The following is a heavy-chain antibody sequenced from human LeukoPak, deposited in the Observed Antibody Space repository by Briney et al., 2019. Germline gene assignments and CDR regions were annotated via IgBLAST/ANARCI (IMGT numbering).Heavy chain of an antibody. V-gene: IGHV3-15*01. D-gene: IGHD3-22*01. CDR3: TTRRSSGYHLPYYYYYYMDV. CDR1: GFTFSNAW. J-gene: IGHJ6*03. Sequence: GGSLRLSCAASGFTFSNAWMSWVRQAPGKGLEWVGRIKSKTDGGTTDYAAPVKGRFTISRDDSKTTLYLQMNSLKTEDTAPYYCTTRRSSGYHLPYYYYYYMDVWGKGTTVTVSS. CDR2: IKSKTDGGTT.